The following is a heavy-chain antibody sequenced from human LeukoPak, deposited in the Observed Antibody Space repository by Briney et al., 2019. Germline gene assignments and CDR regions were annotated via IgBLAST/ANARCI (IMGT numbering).Heavy chain of an antibody. Sequence: GGSLRLSCAASGFTFSSYSMNWVRQAPGKGLEWVPSISSSSSYIYYADSVKGRFTISRDNAKNSLYLQMNSLRAEDTAVYYCARSYGDYYDSSGYVDYWGQGTLVTVSS. J-gene: IGHJ4*02. V-gene: IGHV3-21*01. CDR2: ISSSSSYI. CDR3: ARSYGDYYDSSGYVDY. CDR1: GFTFSSYS. D-gene: IGHD3-22*01.